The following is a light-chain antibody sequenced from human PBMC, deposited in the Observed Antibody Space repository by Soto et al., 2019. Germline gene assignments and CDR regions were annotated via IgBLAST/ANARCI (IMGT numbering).Light chain of an antibody. Sequence: QSVPTQPRSVSGSPGQSVTISCTGTSHAVGGYDYVSWYQQSPGKAPKLIIYDVIERPSGVPDRFSGSKSGNTASLTISGVQAEDEGDYYCCSYAGTYTFVVFGGGTKLTVL. J-gene: IGLJ2*01. CDR1: SHAVGGYDY. CDR2: DVI. V-gene: IGLV2-11*01. CDR3: CSYAGTYTFVV.